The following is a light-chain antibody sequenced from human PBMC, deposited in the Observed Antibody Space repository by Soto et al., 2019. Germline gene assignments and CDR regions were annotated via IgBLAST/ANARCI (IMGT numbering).Light chain of an antibody. V-gene: IGLV2-14*01. J-gene: IGLJ1*01. CDR2: EVT. CDR1: SGDVGGYDS. CDR3: SLNTASSSYV. Sequence: QSALTQPASVSGSPGQSITISCTGTSGDVGGYDSVSWYQQHTGRAPKLIIYEVTYRPSGVSNRFSGSKSGNTASLTIYGLQAKDEADYYCSLNTASSSYVFGTGTKLTVL.